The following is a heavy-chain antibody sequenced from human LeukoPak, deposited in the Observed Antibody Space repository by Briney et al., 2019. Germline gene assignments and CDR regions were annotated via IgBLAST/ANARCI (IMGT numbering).Heavy chain of an antibody. CDR3: ARDHRDSGRGAFDI. J-gene: IGHJ3*02. CDR2: INEDGSRK. Sequence: GGSLRLSCAASGFTFSGYWLSWVRQAPGKRLEWLANINEDGSRKFYVDSVEGRFTISRDNARNSLSLQMNSLSAEDTAIYYCARDHRDSGRGAFDIWGQGTGVTVSS. CDR1: GFTFSGYW. D-gene: IGHD3-10*01. V-gene: IGHV3-7*01.